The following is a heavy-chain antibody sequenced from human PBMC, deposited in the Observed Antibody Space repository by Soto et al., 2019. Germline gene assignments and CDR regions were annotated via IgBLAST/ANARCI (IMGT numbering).Heavy chain of an antibody. CDR2: IFHSGTT. D-gene: IGHD3-22*01. J-gene: IGHJ4*02. V-gene: IGHV4-38-2*01. CDR3: ARLLDDSRGYYYFDY. CDR1: GYSISSGYY. Sequence: PSEPLCLTWAVPGYSISSGYYWGWIRHPPGKGLEWLGSIFHSGTTYDNPSRKSGVTISVDMSKNQFSLELTSVTAAETAVYYCARLLDDSRGYYYFDYWGQGTLVTVSS.